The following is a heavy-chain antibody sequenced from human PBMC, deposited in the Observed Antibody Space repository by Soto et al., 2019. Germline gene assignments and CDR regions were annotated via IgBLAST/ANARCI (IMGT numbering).Heavy chain of an antibody. CDR1: GFTFSSYS. CDR2: ISSSSSYI. Sequence: EVQLVESGGGLVQPGGSLRLSCAASGFTFSSYSMNWVRQAPGKGLEWVSSISSSSSYIYYADSVKGRFTISRDNAKNSLYLQMNSLRAEVTAVYYCARKSDYDQTPSDPWGQGTLVTVSS. CDR3: ARKSDYDQTPSDP. D-gene: IGHD3-16*01. V-gene: IGHV3-21*01. J-gene: IGHJ5*02.